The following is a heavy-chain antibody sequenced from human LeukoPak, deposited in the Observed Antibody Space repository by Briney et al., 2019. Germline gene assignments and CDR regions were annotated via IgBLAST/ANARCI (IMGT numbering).Heavy chain of an antibody. V-gene: IGHV3-23*01. J-gene: IGHJ4*02. CDR2: IVTNGVT. CDR1: GFTFNIYT. CDR3: AKGSEKGELYDW. Sequence: GGSLRLSCAASGFTFNIYTMSWVRQAPGKGLEWVSAIVTNGVTFYTDSVKGRFTISRDNAKNTLYLQMDSLRADDTAMYYCAKGSEKGELYDWWGQGTLVTVAS. D-gene: IGHD3-16*01.